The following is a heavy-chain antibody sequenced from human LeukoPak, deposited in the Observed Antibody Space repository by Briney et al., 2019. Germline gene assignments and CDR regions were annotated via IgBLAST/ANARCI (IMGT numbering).Heavy chain of an antibody. CDR1: GFTFSSYA. Sequence: GGSLRLSCAASGFTFSSYAMSWVRQAPGKGLEWVSAISGSGGSTYYADSVKGRFTISRDNSKNTLYLQMNSLRAEDTAVYYCAKGLSCSSSLNPTQYFDYWGQGTLVTVSS. V-gene: IGHV3-23*01. D-gene: IGHD6-6*01. CDR3: AKGLSCSSSLNPTQYFDY. CDR2: ISGSGGST. J-gene: IGHJ4*02.